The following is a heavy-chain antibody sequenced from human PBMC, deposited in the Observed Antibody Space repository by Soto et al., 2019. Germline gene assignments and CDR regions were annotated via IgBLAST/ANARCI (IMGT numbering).Heavy chain of an antibody. D-gene: IGHD3-3*01. CDR2: IYYSGST. CDR1: GGSISSGGYY. V-gene: IGHV4-31*01. J-gene: IGHJ6*02. CDR3: SMVRITFFGLVLTILHYGMDF. Sequence: SETLSHTCTVSGGSISSGGYYWSWIRQHPGKGLEWIGYIYYSGSTYYNPSLKKQVTISIDTSKNQYTLKLSSMTAADTAVYFCSMVRITFFGLVLTILHYGMDFWGQVTTVTVSS.